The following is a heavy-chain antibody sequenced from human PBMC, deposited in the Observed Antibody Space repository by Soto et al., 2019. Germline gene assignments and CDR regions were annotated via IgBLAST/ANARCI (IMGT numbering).Heavy chain of an antibody. CDR1: GFTFSNYW. J-gene: IGHJ4*02. CDR3: VRDSHGDY. V-gene: IGHV3-74*01. Sequence: EVQLVESGGGLVQPGGSLRLSCAGSGFTFSNYWMHLVRQAPGKGLEWVSRIDHDGPTDYADSVRGRFTISRDNAENTLYLQMNSLRPEDRAVYYCVRDSHGDYWGQGTLVTVSS. CDR2: IDHDGPT.